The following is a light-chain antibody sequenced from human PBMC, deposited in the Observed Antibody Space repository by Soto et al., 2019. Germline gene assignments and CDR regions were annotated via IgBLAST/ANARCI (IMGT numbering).Light chain of an antibody. CDR1: ESISNNY. CDR2: GAS. CDR3: QQYGTSPTWT. V-gene: IGKV3-20*01. Sequence: EIVLTQSPDTLSLSPGEEATLSCRTSESISNNYLAWYQQKAGQAPRLLIYGASGRATGIPDRFSGSGSGTDFTLTISRLEPEDFAVYYRQQYGTSPTWTFGQGTNVEVK. J-gene: IGKJ1*01.